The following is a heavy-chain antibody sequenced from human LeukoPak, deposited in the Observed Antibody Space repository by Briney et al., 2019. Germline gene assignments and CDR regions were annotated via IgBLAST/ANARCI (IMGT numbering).Heavy chain of an antibody. V-gene: IGHV4-34*01. Sequence: TSETLSLTCAVYGGSFSGYYWSWIRQPPGKGLEWIGEINHSGSTNYNPFLKSRVTISVDTSKNQFSLKLSSVTAADTAVYYCARGRPYYDSSGYYAPPDFDYWGQGTLVTVSS. CDR3: ARGRPYYDSSGYYAPPDFDY. D-gene: IGHD3-22*01. CDR2: INHSGST. J-gene: IGHJ4*02. CDR1: GGSFSGYY.